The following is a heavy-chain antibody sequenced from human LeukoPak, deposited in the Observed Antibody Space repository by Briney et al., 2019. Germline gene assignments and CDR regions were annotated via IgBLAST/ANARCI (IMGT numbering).Heavy chain of an antibody. Sequence: PLASVKVSCKASGYTFTSYGISWVRQAPGQGLEWMGWISAYNGNTNYAQKLQGRVTMTTDTSTSTAYMELRSLRPDDTAVYYCARDGIAVAGNSLYYFDYWGQGTLVTVSS. CDR3: ARDGIAVAGNSLYYFDY. CDR2: ISAYNGNT. V-gene: IGHV1-18*01. CDR1: GYTFTSYG. D-gene: IGHD6-19*01. J-gene: IGHJ4*02.